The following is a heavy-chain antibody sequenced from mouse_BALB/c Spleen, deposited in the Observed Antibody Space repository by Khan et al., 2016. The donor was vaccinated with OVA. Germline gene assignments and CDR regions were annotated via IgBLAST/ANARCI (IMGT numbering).Heavy chain of an antibody. CDR2: INTYTGEP. V-gene: IGHV9-3-1*01. CDR1: GFIFTNYG. D-gene: IGHD2-14*01. J-gene: IGHJ4*01. Sequence: QIQLVQSGPELKKPGETVQISCKASGFIFTNYGMNWVRQAPGKGLKWMGWINTYTGEPTFTDDFNGRFAFSLETSASTTYLQINSLKNEDTATYFCARVGYNGTMDFWGQGTSVTVSS. CDR3: ARVGYNGTMDF.